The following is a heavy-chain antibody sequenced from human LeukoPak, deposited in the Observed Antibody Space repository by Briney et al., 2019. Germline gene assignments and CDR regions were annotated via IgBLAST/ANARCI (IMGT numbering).Heavy chain of an antibody. CDR1: GFSTRNFY. V-gene: IGHV4-59*01. Sequence: SETLSLTCTVFGFSTRNFYWSWFRQPPGKGLEWIGYIYYSGSTNYNPSVKSRVTISVDTSKNRFSLQLTSVTAADTAVYYCARLNYDFLSGYPRGFDYWSQGAMVTVSS. CDR2: IYYSGST. CDR3: ARLNYDFLSGYPRGFDY. D-gene: IGHD3-3*01. J-gene: IGHJ4*02.